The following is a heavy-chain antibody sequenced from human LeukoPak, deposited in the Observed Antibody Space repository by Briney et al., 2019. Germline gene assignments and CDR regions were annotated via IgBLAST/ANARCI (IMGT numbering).Heavy chain of an antibody. Sequence: PSETLSLTCAVSGGSISSSNWWSWVRQPPGKGLEWIGEIYHSGSTNYNPSLKSQVTISVDKSKNQFSLKLSSVTAADTAVYYCARFIAAAGTAHYYYGMDVWGQGTTVTVSS. D-gene: IGHD6-13*01. V-gene: IGHV4-4*02. J-gene: IGHJ6*02. CDR2: IYHSGST. CDR1: GGSISSSNW. CDR3: ARFIAAAGTAHYYYGMDV.